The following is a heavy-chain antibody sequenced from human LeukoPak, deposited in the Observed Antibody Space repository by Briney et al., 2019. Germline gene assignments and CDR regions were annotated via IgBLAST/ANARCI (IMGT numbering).Heavy chain of an antibody. Sequence: SETLSLTCTVSGSISSYYWSWIRQPPGKGLEWIGYIYTSGSTNYNPSLKSRVTMSVDTSKNQFSLKLSSVTAADTAVYYCARDHSYGYYYMDVWGKGTTVTVSS. D-gene: IGHD5-18*01. V-gene: IGHV4-4*09. CDR2: IYTSGST. CDR1: GSISSYY. CDR3: ARDHSYGYYYMDV. J-gene: IGHJ6*03.